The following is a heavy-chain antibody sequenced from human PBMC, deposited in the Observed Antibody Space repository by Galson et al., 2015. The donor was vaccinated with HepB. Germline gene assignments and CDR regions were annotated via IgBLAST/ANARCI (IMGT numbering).Heavy chain of an antibody. CDR1: GYTFTSYY. V-gene: IGHV1-46*01. CDR3: ARDRGTVTTDKVGKYYYYGMDV. D-gene: IGHD4-17*01. J-gene: IGHJ6*02. Sequence: SVKVSCKASGYTFTSYYMHWVRQAPGQGLEWMGIINPSGGSTSYAQKLQGRVTMTRDTSTSTVYMELSSLRSEDTAVYYCARDRGTVTTDKVGKYYYYGMDVWGQGTTVTVSS. CDR2: INPSGGST.